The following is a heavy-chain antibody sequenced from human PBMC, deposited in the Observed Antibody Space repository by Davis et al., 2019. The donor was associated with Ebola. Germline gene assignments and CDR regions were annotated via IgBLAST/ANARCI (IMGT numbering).Heavy chain of an antibody. CDR3: ARVADYYDSSGYYYYYYYYGMDV. J-gene: IGHJ6*02. Sequence: MPSETLSPTCTVPGGSISSYYWSWIRQPPGKGLEWIGYIYYSGSTNYNPSLKSRVTISVDTSKNQFSLKLSSVTAADTAVYYCARVADYYDSSGYYYYYYYYGMDVWGQGTTVTVSS. V-gene: IGHV4-59*01. D-gene: IGHD3-22*01. CDR2: IYYSGST. CDR1: GGSISSYY.